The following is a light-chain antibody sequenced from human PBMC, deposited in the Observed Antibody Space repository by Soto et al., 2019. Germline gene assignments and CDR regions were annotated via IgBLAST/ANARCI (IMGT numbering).Light chain of an antibody. Sequence: EIQMTQSPSSLSASVGDRVTITCRASQSISSWLAWYQQKAGKAPNLLIYGASNLHSGVPSRFSGSGSGTDFTLTISSLQPEDFAAYYCQQGYSCPSTFGQGTKVDIK. V-gene: IGKV1-12*01. CDR1: QSISSW. CDR2: GAS. CDR3: QQGYSCPST. J-gene: IGKJ1*01.